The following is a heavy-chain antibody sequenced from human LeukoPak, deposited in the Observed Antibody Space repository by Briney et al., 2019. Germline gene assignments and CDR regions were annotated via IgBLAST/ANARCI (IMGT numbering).Heavy chain of an antibody. V-gene: IGHV3-23*01. CDR1: GFTFWNSA. Sequence: GGSLRLSCAASGFTFWNSAITWVRRAPGRGLEWVSHISSSGGNTYYADSVKGRFTISRDNSNNTLYLQMNSLRGEDTAVYYCAKVKYDYGDPVGWFDPWGRGTLVTVSS. D-gene: IGHD4-17*01. J-gene: IGHJ5*02. CDR2: ISSSGGNT. CDR3: AKVKYDYGDPVGWFDP.